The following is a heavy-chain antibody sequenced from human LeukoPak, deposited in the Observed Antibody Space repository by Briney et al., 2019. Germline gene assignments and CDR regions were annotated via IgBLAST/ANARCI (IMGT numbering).Heavy chain of an antibody. CDR3: AKDRDYYGMDV. V-gene: IGHV3-9*01. CDR2: ISWNSGSI. J-gene: IGHJ6*02. CDR1: GCTFDDCA. Sequence: PLRLSCAASGCTFDDCAIHWLRKAPGKGLEGVSGISWNSGSIGYADSVKGRFTISRDNAKNSLYLQMNSLRAEDTALYYCAKDRDYYGMDVWGQGTTVTVSS.